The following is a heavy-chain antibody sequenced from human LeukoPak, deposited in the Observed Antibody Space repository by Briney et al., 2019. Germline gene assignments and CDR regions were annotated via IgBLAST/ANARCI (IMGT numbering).Heavy chain of an antibody. J-gene: IGHJ2*01. CDR3: ASPSAEMTAINGWYFDV. V-gene: IGHV3-66*01. CDR1: GFTVGSNY. CDR2: VYSGGST. Sequence: GGSLRLSCAACGFTVGSNYMNWLRQAPGEGLEWVSVVYSGGSTYYADSLKGRFTISRDYSKTTLYLQTNHLRAEHTAVYYCASPSAEMTAINGWYFDVWGGSTLVTVSS. D-gene: IGHD5-24*01.